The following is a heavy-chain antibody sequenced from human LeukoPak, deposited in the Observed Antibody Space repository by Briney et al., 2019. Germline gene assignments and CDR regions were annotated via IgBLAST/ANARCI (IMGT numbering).Heavy chain of an antibody. CDR3: ARVRTAMVLYFDY. CDR2: IYDSGST. V-gene: IGHV4-39*07. J-gene: IGHJ4*02. Sequence: SETLSLTCTVSGGSIRSSYYYWGWIRQPPGKGLEWIGSIYDSGSTYYNPSLKSRVTISVDRSKNQFSLKLSSVTAADTAVYYCARVRTAMVLYFDYWGQGTLVTVSS. CDR1: GGSIRSSYYY. D-gene: IGHD5-18*01.